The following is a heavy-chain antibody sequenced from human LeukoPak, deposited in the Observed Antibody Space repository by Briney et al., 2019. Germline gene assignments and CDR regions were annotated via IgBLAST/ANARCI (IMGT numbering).Heavy chain of an antibody. CDR2: IDSDGTTT. CDR3: AAEGSGGIDY. J-gene: IGHJ4*02. D-gene: IGHD1-26*01. V-gene: IGHV3-74*01. Sequence: GGSLRLSCAASGFTFSYAWMTWVRQAPGKGLVWVSRIDSDGTTTSYADSVKDRFTISRDNAKNTLYLQMNSLTAEDTAAYYCAAEGSGGIDYWGQGTLVTVSS. CDR1: GFTFSYAW.